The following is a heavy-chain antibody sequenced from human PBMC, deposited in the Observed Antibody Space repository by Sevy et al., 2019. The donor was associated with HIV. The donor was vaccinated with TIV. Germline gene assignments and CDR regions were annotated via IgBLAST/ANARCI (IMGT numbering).Heavy chain of an antibody. J-gene: IGHJ4*02. CDR3: ARRTEYTKNFDS. Sequence: SETVSLTCAVYGESFSDYYWAWIRQPPGKGLEWIGEINHSGGTEYNPSLKSRVTLSVDTSKNQFSLKVTSVTAADTALYYCARRTEYTKNFDSWGQGNLVTVSS. CDR2: INHSGGT. CDR1: GESFSDYY. V-gene: IGHV4-34*01. D-gene: IGHD2-2*02.